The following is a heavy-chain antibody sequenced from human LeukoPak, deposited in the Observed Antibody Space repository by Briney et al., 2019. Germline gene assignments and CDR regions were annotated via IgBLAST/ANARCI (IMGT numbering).Heavy chain of an antibody. CDR3: SKGSCSSSSCPSDY. CDR2: ISGSGGST. CDR1: GFTFSSYA. Sequence: GGSLRLSCAASGFTFSSYAMSWVRQAPGKGLEWVSAISGSGGSTYYADSVKGRFTISRDNSKNTLYLQMNSLRAEDTALYYCSKGSCSSSSCPSDYWGQGTLVTVSS. J-gene: IGHJ4*02. D-gene: IGHD2-2*01. V-gene: IGHV3-23*01.